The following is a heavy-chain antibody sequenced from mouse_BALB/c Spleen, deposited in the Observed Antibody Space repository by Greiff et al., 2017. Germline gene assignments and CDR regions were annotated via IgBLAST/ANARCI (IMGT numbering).Heavy chain of an antibody. Sequence: EVQLHQSGAELVKPGASVKLSCTASGFNIKDTYMHWVKQRPEQGLEWIGRIDPANDNTKYDPKFQGKATITADTSSNTAYLQLSSLTSEDTAVYYCAPYGYDGAWFAYWGQGTLVTVSA. D-gene: IGHD2-2*01. CDR1: GFNIKDTY. CDR3: APYGYDGAWFAY. V-gene: IGHV14-3*02. CDR2: IDPANDNT. J-gene: IGHJ3*01.